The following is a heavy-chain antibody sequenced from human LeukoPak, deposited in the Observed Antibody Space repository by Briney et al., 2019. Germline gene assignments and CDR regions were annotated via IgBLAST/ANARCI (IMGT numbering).Heavy chain of an antibody. Sequence: ETLSLTCTVSGDSISSSSYYWAWLRQPPGKGLEWVSAISGSGGSTYYADSVKGRFTISRDNSKNTLYLQMNSLRAEDTAVYYCAKEFRGGYYGSGSYGYFDYWGQGTLVTVSS. J-gene: IGHJ4*02. CDR1: GDSISSSSYY. D-gene: IGHD3-10*01. V-gene: IGHV3-23*01. CDR2: ISGSGGST. CDR3: AKEFRGGYYGSGSYGYFDY.